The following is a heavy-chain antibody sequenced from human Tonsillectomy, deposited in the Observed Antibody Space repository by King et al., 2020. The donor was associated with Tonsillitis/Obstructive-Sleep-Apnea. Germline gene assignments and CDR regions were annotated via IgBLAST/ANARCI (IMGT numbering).Heavy chain of an antibody. Sequence: VQLVESGAEVKKPGASVKVSCKVSGYTLTELSMHLVRQAPGKGLEWIGGFVPEVGETIYAQKFQGRVTMTEDTSTDTAYMELSSLRSEDTAVYYCATGDSGSFLIDYWGQGTLVTVSS. D-gene: IGHD1-26*01. CDR3: ATGDSGSFLIDY. J-gene: IGHJ4*02. CDR2: FVPEVGET. V-gene: IGHV1-24*01. CDR1: GYTLTELS.